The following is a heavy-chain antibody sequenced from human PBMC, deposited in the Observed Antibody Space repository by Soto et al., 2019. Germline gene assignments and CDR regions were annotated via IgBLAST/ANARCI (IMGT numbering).Heavy chain of an antibody. J-gene: IGHJ4*02. CDR2: ISGSGDTT. CDR1: GFTFSNYA. CDR3: ARTKSGELLLDY. V-gene: IGHV3-23*01. D-gene: IGHD1-26*01. Sequence: GGSLRLSCAASGFTFSNYAMSWVRQAPGKGLERVSRISGSGDTTYYADSVQGRFIVSRDNSNNSLYLQMNSLRAEDTAVYYCARTKSGELLLDYWGQGTLVTVSS.